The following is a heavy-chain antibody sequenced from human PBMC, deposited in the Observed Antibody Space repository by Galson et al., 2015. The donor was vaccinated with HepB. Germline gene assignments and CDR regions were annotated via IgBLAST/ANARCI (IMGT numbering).Heavy chain of an antibody. CDR3: ARESPQYDILTGPYDAFDI. J-gene: IGHJ3*02. V-gene: IGHV3-33*01. D-gene: IGHD3-9*01. CDR1: GFTFSSYG. CDR2: IWYDGSNK. Sequence: SLRLSCAASGFTFSSYGMHWVRQAPGKGLEWVAVIWYDGSNKYYADSVKGRFTISRDNSKNTLYLQMNSLRAEDTAVYYCARESPQYDILTGPYDAFDIWGQGTMVTVSS.